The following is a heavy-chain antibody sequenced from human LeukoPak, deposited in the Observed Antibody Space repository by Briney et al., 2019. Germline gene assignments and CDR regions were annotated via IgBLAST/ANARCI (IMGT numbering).Heavy chain of an antibody. Sequence: GASLQISCKGSGYSFTSYWIGWVRQMPGKGLEWMGIIYPGDSDTRYSPSFQGQVTISADKSISTAYLQWSSLKASDTAMYYCARQYSSGWYNFDYWGQGTLVTVSS. J-gene: IGHJ4*02. CDR3: ARQYSSGWYNFDY. D-gene: IGHD6-19*01. CDR2: IYPGDSDT. V-gene: IGHV5-51*01. CDR1: GYSFTSYW.